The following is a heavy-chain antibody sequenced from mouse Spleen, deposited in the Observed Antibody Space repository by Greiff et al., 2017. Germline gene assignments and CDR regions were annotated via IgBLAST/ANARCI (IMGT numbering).Heavy chain of an antibody. Sequence: VQLQQSGAELMKPGASVKISCKATGYTFSSYWIEWVKQRPGHGLEWIGEILPGSGSTNYNEKFKGKATFTADTSSNTAYMQLSSLTSEDSAVYYCARGGGYDGAWFAYWGQGTLVTVSA. CDR3: ARGGGYDGAWFAY. CDR1: GYTFSSYW. V-gene: IGHV1-9*01. CDR2: ILPGSGST. D-gene: IGHD2-2*01. J-gene: IGHJ3*01.